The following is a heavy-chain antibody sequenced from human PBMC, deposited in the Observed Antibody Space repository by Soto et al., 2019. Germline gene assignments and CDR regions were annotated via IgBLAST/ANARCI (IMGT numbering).Heavy chain of an antibody. V-gene: IGHV4-34*01. D-gene: IGHD3-3*01. CDR1: GGSFSGYY. CDR2: INHSGST. Sequence: SETLSLTCAVYGGSFSGYYWSWIRQPPGKGLEWIGEINHSGSTNYNPSLKSRVTISVDTSKNQFSLKLSSVTAADTAVYYCARGRFDFWSGYQGSANWFDPWGQGTLVTVSS. J-gene: IGHJ5*02. CDR3: ARGRFDFWSGYQGSANWFDP.